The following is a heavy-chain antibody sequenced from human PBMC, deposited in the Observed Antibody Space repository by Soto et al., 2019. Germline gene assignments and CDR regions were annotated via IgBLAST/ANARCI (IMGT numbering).Heavy chain of an antibody. CDR1: GYTFTSYY. CDR2: INPSGGST. Sequence: ASVKVSCKASGYTFTSYYMHWVRQAPGQGLEWMGIINPSGGSTSYAQKFQGRVTMTRDTSTSTVYMELSSLRSEDTAVYYCAREITQEVATTGYGMDVWGQGTTVTVSS. J-gene: IGHJ6*02. CDR3: AREITQEVATTGYGMDV. V-gene: IGHV1-46*01. D-gene: IGHD5-12*01.